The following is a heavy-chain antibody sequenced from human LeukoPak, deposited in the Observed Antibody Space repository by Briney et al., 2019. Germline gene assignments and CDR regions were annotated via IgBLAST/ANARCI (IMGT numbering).Heavy chain of an antibody. J-gene: IGHJ6*02. Sequence: GGNLRLSSAASGFTFSSYTMNWVRQAPGKGLEWVSSITSSSRNTYYADSVTGRFTISRDNAENSLYLQMNSLRAEDTAAYYCARDGIQLWLTYGMDVWGQGTTVTVS. CDR1: GFTFSSYT. CDR3: ARDGIQLWLTYGMDV. D-gene: IGHD5-18*01. CDR2: ITSSSRNT. V-gene: IGHV3-21*01.